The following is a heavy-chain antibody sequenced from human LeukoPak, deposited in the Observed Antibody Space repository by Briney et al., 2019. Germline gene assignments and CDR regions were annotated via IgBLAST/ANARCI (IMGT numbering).Heavy chain of an antibody. D-gene: IGHD3-22*01. CDR1: GYTFTGYY. Sequence: ASVKVSCKASGYTFTGYYMHWVRQAPGQGLEWMGWINPNSGGTNYAQKFQGRVTMTRDTSISTAYMELSRLRSDDTAVYYCAREERYYDSSGYSFDYWGQGTLVSVSS. J-gene: IGHJ4*02. CDR3: AREERYYDSSGYSFDY. V-gene: IGHV1-2*02. CDR2: INPNSGGT.